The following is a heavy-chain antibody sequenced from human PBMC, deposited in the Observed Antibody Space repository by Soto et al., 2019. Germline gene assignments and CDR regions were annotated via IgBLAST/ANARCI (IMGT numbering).Heavy chain of an antibody. V-gene: IGHV3-23*01. D-gene: IGHD4-17*01. CDR1: GFTFSSYA. CDR3: AKDYGDNGGAFDI. J-gene: IGHJ3*02. CDR2: ISGSGGST. Sequence: EVQLLESGGGLVQPGGSLRLSCAASGFTFSSYAMSWVRQAPGTGLEWVSAISGSGGSTYYADSVKGRFTISRDNSKNTLDLQMNSLRAEDTAVYYCAKDYGDNGGAFDIWGQGTMVTVSS.